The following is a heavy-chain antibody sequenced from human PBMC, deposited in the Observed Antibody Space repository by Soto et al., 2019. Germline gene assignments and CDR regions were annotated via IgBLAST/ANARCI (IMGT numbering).Heavy chain of an antibody. D-gene: IGHD6-19*01. V-gene: IGHV3-30*18. CDR1: GFTFSSYG. CDR3: AKAGLSSGWYYYYYYVMDV. Sequence: GSLRLSCAASGFTFSSYGMHWVRQAPGKGLEWVAVISYDGSNKYYADSVKGRFTISRDNSKNTLYLQMNSLRAEDTAVYYCAKAGLSSGWYYYYYYVMDVWGQGTTVTVSS. CDR2: ISYDGSNK. J-gene: IGHJ6*02.